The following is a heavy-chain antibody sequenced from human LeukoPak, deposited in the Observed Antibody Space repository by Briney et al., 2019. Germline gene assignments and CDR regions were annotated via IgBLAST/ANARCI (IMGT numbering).Heavy chain of an antibody. CDR3: ARDSSGYYYNY. J-gene: IGHJ4*02. V-gene: IGHV1-2*06. D-gene: IGHD3-22*01. CDR1: GYTFTGYY. CDR2: NNPNSGGT. Sequence: ASVKVSCKASGYTFTGYYMHWVRQAPGQGLEWMGRNNPNSGGTNYAQKFQGRVTMTRDTSISTAYMELSRLRSDDTAVYYCARDSSGYYYNYWGQGTLVTVSS.